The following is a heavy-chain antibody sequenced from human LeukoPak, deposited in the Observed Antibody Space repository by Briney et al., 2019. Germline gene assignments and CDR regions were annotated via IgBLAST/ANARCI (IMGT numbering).Heavy chain of an antibody. CDR1: GYTFTSYY. CDR3: ARDRHYYDSSGENDY. CDR2: INPSGGST. Sequence: ASVKVSCKASGYTFTSYYMHWVRQAPGQGLEWMGIINPSGGSTSYAQKFQGRVTMTRDTSISTAYMELSRLRSDDTAVYYCARDRHYYDSSGENDYWGQGTLVTVSS. J-gene: IGHJ4*02. V-gene: IGHV1-46*01. D-gene: IGHD3-22*01.